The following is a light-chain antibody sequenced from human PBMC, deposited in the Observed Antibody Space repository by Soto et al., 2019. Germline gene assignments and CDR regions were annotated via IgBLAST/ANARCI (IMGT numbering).Light chain of an antibody. CDR1: SSDVGGFDS. CDR2: DVS. CDR3: SSYTSSSALLL. Sequence: QSALTQPASVSGSPGQSITISCTGTSSDVGGFDSVSWYQQHPGKAPKLMIYDVSSRPSGVSNRFSGSKSGNTASLTISGLQAEDEADYYCSSYTSSSALLLFGGGTKVTVL. V-gene: IGLV2-14*01. J-gene: IGLJ2*01.